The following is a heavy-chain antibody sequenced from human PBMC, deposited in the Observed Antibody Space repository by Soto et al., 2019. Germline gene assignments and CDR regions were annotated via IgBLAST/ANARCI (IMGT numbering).Heavy chain of an antibody. D-gene: IGHD6-25*01. Sequence: QVQLVESGGGVVQPGRSLRLSCAASGFSFSNYGMNWVRQAPGKGLEWVAVISYEGSNKYYADSVKDRFTIFRDNSKNTLYLQMNSLRAEDTAVYFCASTTYERPSSWGQGTLVTVSS. CDR2: ISYEGSNK. J-gene: IGHJ5*02. CDR3: ASTTYERPSS. CDR1: GFSFSNYG. V-gene: IGHV3-30*03.